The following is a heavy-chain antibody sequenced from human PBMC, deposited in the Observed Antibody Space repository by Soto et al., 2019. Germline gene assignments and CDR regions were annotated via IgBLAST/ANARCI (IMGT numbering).Heavy chain of an antibody. CDR3: ARVVMVRGVMVSKYYYGMDV. Sequence: SETLSLTCAVYGGSFSGYYWSWIRQPPGKGLEWIGEINHSGSTNYNPSLKSRVTISVDTSKNQFSLKLSSVTAADTAVYYCARVVMVRGVMVSKYYYGMDVWGQGTTVTVSS. CDR2: INHSGST. CDR1: GGSFSGYY. V-gene: IGHV4-34*01. J-gene: IGHJ6*02. D-gene: IGHD3-10*01.